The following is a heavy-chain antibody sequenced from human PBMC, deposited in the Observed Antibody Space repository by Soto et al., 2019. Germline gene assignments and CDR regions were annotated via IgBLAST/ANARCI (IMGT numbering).Heavy chain of an antibody. CDR2: IIPILGIA. Sequence: SVKVSCKASGGTFSSYTISWVRQAPGQGLEWMGRIIPILGIANYAQKFQGRATITADKSTSTAYMELSSLRSEDTAVYYCASFGVVIPGAFDIWGQGTMVTVSS. D-gene: IGHD3-3*01. CDR3: ASFGVVIPGAFDI. V-gene: IGHV1-69*02. J-gene: IGHJ3*02. CDR1: GGTFSSYT.